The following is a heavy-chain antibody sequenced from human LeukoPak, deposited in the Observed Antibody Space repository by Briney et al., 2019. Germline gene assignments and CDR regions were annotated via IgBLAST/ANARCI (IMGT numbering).Heavy chain of an antibody. Sequence: GGSLRLSCTASGFTFGDYAMSWVRQAPGKGLEWVGFIRSKAYGGTTEYAASVKGRFTISRDDSKSIAYLQMNSLKTEDTAVYYCTTYSSSGLYYYYYYMDVWGKGTAVTVSS. CDR2: IRSKAYGGTT. CDR1: GFTFGDYA. V-gene: IGHV3-49*04. D-gene: IGHD6-6*01. J-gene: IGHJ6*03. CDR3: TTYSSSGLYYYYYYMDV.